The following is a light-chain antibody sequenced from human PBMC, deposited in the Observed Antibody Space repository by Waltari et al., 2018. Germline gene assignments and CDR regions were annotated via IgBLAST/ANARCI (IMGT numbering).Light chain of an antibody. J-gene: IGLJ1*01. Sequence: QSALTQPASVSGSPGQSIPIPCTGTSSHFGTFCLCSWYQPHPGKAPKLMIFEVSQRHSGVSNRFSGSKSGNTASLTISGLQAEDEADYHCCSYAGNSIYVFGTGTKVTVL. V-gene: IGLV2-23*02. CDR1: SSHFGTFCL. CDR3: CSYAGNSIYV. CDR2: EVS.